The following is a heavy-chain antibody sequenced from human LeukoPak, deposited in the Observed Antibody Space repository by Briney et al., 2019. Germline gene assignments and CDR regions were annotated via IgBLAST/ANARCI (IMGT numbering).Heavy chain of an antibody. CDR3: ARDRTRTAAGMGWFDP. CDR2: ISGSGDNT. V-gene: IGHV3-23*01. CDR1: GFSFSSYA. Sequence: PGGSLRLSCAASGFSFSSYAMSWVRQAPGKGLEWVSSISGSGDNTYYAESVKGRFTISRDNSKNTLYLQMNSLRAEDTAVYYCARDRTRTAAGMGWFDPWGQGTLVTVSS. D-gene: IGHD6-13*01. J-gene: IGHJ5*02.